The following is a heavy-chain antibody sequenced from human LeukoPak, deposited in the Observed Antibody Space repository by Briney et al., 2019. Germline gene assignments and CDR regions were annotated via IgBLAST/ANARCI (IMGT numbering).Heavy chain of an antibody. CDR2: ISGLSGST. CDR1: GFTFSTYA. Sequence: GGSLRLSCAASGFTFSTYAMSWVRQAPGKGLEWVSGISGLSGSTYYADSVKGRFTVSRDNSKSTLYLQMNSLRAEDTAVYYCAKASPGYTSSSYAYWGQGTLVTVSS. D-gene: IGHD6-13*01. J-gene: IGHJ4*02. CDR3: AKASPGYTSSSYAY. V-gene: IGHV3-23*01.